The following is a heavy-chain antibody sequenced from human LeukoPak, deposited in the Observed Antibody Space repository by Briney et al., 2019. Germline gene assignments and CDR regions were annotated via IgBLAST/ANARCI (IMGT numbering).Heavy chain of an antibody. J-gene: IGHJ1*01. CDR2: IFYSGST. CDR1: GGSISSGTYY. Sequence: PSETLPLTCTVSGGSISSGTYYWSWIRQPPGKGLEWIGYIFYSGSTNYNPSLKSRVTISIDTSKNQFSLKLSSVTAADTAVYYCARGGSTVTPKYFQYWGQGTLVTVSS. V-gene: IGHV4-61*01. CDR3: ARGGSTVTPKYFQY. D-gene: IGHD4-23*01.